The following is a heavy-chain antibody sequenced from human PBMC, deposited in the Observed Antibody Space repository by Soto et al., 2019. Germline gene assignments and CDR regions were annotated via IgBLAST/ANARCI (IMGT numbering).Heavy chain of an antibody. CDR2: MDPNSGGT. CDR3: ARERKFDFWRKGLDV. CDR1: GYTFTIYD. Sequence: ASVKVSCKASGYTFTIYDINWVRQAPGQGLEWLGWMDPNSGGTGYAQNFQGRITMTRNISRNTAHMELSSLQSEDTAVYYCARERKFDFWRKGLDVWGQGTTVTV. J-gene: IGHJ6*02. D-gene: IGHD3-3*01. V-gene: IGHV1-8*01.